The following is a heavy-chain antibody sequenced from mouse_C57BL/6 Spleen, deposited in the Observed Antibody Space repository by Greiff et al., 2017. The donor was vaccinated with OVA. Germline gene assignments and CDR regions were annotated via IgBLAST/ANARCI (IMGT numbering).Heavy chain of an antibody. V-gene: IGHV1-82*01. Sequence: QVQLQQSGPELVKPGASVKISCKASGYAFSSSWMNWVKQRPGKGLEWIGRIYPGDGDTNYNGKFKGKATLTADKSSSTAYMQLSSLTSEDSAVYFCARERSYSGNYFDYWGQGTTLTVSS. D-gene: IGHD2-10*01. CDR1: GYAFSSSW. CDR2: IYPGDGDT. J-gene: IGHJ2*01. CDR3: ARERSYSGNYFDY.